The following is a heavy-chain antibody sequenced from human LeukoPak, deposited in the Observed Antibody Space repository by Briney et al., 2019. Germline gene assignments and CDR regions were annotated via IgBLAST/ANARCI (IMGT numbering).Heavy chain of an antibody. J-gene: IGHJ6*03. D-gene: IGHD2-2*01. CDR2: INHSGST. CDR3: ARDLERTIVVGTIYYYYMDV. V-gene: IGHV4-34*01. CDR1: GGSFSGYY. Sequence: SETLSLTCAVYGGSFSGYYWSWIRQPPGKGLEWIGEINHSGSTNYNPSLKSRVTISVDTSKNQFSLRLRSVTAADTAVYYCARDLERTIVVGTIYYYYMDVWGKGTTVTVSS.